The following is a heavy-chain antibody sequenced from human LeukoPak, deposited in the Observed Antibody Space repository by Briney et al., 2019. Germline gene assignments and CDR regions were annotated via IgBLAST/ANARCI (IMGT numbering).Heavy chain of an antibody. CDR3: VKDSSSGSYFDY. CDR1: GFTFSRYA. J-gene: IGHJ4*02. D-gene: IGHD3-10*01. Sequence: PGGSLRLPCSASGFTFSRYAMHWVRQAPGKGLEYVSAISSNGGSTYYADSVKGRFTISRDNSRNTLHLQMSSLRVEDTAVYYGVKDSSSGSYFDYWGQGTLVTVSS. CDR2: ISSNGGST. V-gene: IGHV3-64D*06.